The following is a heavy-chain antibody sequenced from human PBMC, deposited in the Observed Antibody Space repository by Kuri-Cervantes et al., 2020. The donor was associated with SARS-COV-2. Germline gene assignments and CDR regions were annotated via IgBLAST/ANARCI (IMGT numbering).Heavy chain of an antibody. Sequence: SVKVSCKASGYTFTSYGISWVRQAPGQGLEWMGWLSAYNGNTNYAQKLQGRVTMTTDTSTSTAYMELRSLRSDDTAVYYCARGHSALKRELLPFDYWGQGTLVTVSS. J-gene: IGHJ4*02. CDR1: GYTFTSYG. V-gene: IGHV1-18*01. D-gene: IGHD1-26*01. CDR3: ARGHSALKRELLPFDY. CDR2: LSAYNGNT.